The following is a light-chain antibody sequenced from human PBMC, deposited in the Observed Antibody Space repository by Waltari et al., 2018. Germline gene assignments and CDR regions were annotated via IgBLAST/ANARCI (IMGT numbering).Light chain of an antibody. J-gene: IGLJ2*01. V-gene: IGLV1-44*01. Sequence: QSVLTQPPSASGTPGQRVTISCSGTRSNLGSNTVTWYQHPPAPAPKLPISRDTQRPSGVPDRFSGSKSGTSASLAISGLQSEHEATYYCATWDDSLNGPLFGGGTMLTVL. CDR3: ATWDDSLNGPL. CDR1: RSNLGSNT. CDR2: RDT.